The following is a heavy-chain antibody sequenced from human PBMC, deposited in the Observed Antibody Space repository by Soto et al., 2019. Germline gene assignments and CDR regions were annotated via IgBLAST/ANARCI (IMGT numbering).Heavy chain of an antibody. CDR1: GASFGFR. CDR2: ITPSGST. V-gene: IGHV4-34*01. J-gene: IGHJ3*02. D-gene: IGHD4-17*01. Sequence: QEQLRQWGAGLLKPSETLSLTCAVYGASFGFRWTWIRQPPGKGLEWIGEITPSGSTNYNPSLKSRLTLSVDTSMNQFSLKVKSLTAADTAVYYCARGQSTVTSEWDDAFDIWGQGTMVTVSS. CDR3: ARGQSTVTSEWDDAFDI.